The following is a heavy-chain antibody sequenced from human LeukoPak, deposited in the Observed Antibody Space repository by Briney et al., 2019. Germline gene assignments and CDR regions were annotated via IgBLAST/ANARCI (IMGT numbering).Heavy chain of an antibody. J-gene: IGHJ6*03. V-gene: IGHV4-34*01. CDR1: GGSFSGYY. Sequence: SETLSLTCAVYGGSFSGYYWSWIRQPPGKGLEWIGEINHSGSTNYNPSLKSRVTISVDTSKNQFSLKLSSVTAADTAVYYCARDAKLLWFGDLYYYYMDVWGKGTTVTVSS. CDR2: INHSGST. D-gene: IGHD3-10*01. CDR3: ARDAKLLWFGDLYYYYMDV.